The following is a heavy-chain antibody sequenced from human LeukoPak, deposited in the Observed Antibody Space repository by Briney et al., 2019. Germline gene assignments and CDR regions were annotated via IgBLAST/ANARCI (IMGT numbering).Heavy chain of an antibody. CDR1: GYMFTDYY. D-gene: IGHD3-22*01. CDR3: ATTSRGLLLPDY. Sequence: GASVKASSKASGYMFTDYYIHWVRQAPGQGLEWMGWINPNSGGTNYAQKFQGRVTITRDTSISTAYMELSRLRSDDTAVYYCATTSRGLLLPDYWGQGTLVTVSS. J-gene: IGHJ4*02. V-gene: IGHV1-2*02. CDR2: INPNSGGT.